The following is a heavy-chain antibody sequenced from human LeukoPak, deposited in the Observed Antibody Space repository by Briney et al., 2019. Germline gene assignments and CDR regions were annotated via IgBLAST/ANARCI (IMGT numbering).Heavy chain of an antibody. Sequence: GGSLRLSCAASGFTFSSYAMSWVRQAPGKGPEWVSAISGSGGSTYYADSVKGRFTISRDNSKNTLYLQMNSLRAEDTAVYYCAKALGLYSSASESDYWGQGTLVTVSS. D-gene: IGHD6-19*01. CDR1: GFTFSSYA. CDR2: ISGSGGST. V-gene: IGHV3-23*01. J-gene: IGHJ4*02. CDR3: AKALGLYSSASESDY.